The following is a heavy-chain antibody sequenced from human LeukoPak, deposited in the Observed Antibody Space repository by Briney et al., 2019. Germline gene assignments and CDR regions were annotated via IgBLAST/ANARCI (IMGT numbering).Heavy chain of an antibody. D-gene: IGHD3-10*01. J-gene: IGHJ6*04. CDR1: GFIFSSYA. V-gene: IGHV3-23*01. CDR2: SGSGGST. CDR3: AKMRGQYSHSYYRDA. Sequence: PGGSLRLSCAASGFIFSSYAMSWVRQAPGKGLERVLYSGSGGSTYYADSVKCRFTVSRDNSKSTLYLQMNSLTAEDTAVYYCAKMRGQYSHSYYRDAWGKGTAVSVSS.